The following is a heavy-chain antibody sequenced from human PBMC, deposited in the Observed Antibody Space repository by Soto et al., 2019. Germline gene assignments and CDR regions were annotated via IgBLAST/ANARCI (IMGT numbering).Heavy chain of an antibody. CDR3: ARLHSNSYGMDG. Sequence: GESLKISCKGSGHNFTSYWISWVRQMPGKGLEWMGGIDPSDSYSNYSPSFQGHVTISADKSISTAYLQWSSLKASDTAMYYLARLHSNSYGMDGWGKGTTVPVSS. J-gene: IGHJ6*04. V-gene: IGHV5-10-1*01. CDR2: IDPSDSYS. CDR1: GHNFTSYW.